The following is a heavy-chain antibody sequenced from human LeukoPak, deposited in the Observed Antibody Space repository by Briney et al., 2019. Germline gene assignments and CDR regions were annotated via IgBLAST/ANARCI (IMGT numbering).Heavy chain of an antibody. CDR2: IKSKTDGGTT. V-gene: IGHV3-15*01. CDR3: TTLLLEYCSSTSCYEGGY. Sequence: GGSLRLSGAASGFTFSNAWMSWVRQAPGKGLEWVGRIKSKTDGGTTDYAAPVKGRFTISRDDSKNTLYLQMNSLKTEDTAVHYCTTLLLEYCSSTSCYEGGYWGQGTLVTVSS. D-gene: IGHD2-2*01. J-gene: IGHJ4*02. CDR1: GFTFSNAW.